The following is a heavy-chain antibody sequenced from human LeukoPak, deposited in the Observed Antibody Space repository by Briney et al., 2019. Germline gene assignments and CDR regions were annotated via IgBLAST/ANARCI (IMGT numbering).Heavy chain of an antibody. CDR3: ARAIGIAGSY. CDR1: GFTIGYYW. Sequence: GGSLRLSCAASGFTIGYYWMTWVRQAPGKGLEWVANIKQDGSEKYYVNSVKGRFTISRGNAKNSVYLQMSSLRAEDTAVYYCARAIGIAGSYWGQGTLVTVSS. CDR2: IKQDGSEK. J-gene: IGHJ4*02. D-gene: IGHD1-20*01. V-gene: IGHV3-7*01.